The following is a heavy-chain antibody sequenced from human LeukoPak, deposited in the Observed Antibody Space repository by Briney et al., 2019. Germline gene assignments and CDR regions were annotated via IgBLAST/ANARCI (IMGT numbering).Heavy chain of an antibody. CDR3: ARNLYGSIGDYYYYYGMDV. V-gene: IGHV1-69*13. CDR1: GGTFSCYA. D-gene: IGHD4-17*01. J-gene: IGHJ6*02. Sequence: SVKVSCKASGGTFSCYAISWVRQAPGQGLEWMGGIIPIFGTANYAQKFQGRVTITADESTSTAYMELSSLRSEDTAVYYCARNLYGSIGDYYYYYGMDVWGQGTTVTVSS. CDR2: IIPIFGTA.